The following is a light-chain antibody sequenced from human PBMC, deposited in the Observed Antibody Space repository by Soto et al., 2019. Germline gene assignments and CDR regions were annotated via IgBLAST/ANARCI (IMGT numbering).Light chain of an antibody. CDR2: GAS. J-gene: IGKJ2*01. V-gene: IGKV3-20*01. CDR3: HQYGLSPRHP. CDR1: QSVNSNY. Sequence: EIVSTQSPGTLSLSPGESAILPCRASQSVNSNYLAWYQQKPGQAPRLLIYGASSRATGVPNRFSGSGSGTDFTLTISSLEPEDFAVYYCHQYGLSPRHPFGQGTKVDIK.